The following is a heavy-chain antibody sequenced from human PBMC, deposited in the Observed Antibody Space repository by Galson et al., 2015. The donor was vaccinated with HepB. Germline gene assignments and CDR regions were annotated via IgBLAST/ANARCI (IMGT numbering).Heavy chain of an antibody. V-gene: IGHV3-30*04. CDR3: GNGMVVRASTVHH. CDR2: ISHDESHK. Sequence: SLRLSCAASGFTFPNYVMHWVRQAPGQGLEWVALISHDESHKYYADSVRGRFTIPRDNFQNTPYLQMDSLRAEDTAVYVCGNGMVVRASTVHHWGQGTLVTVAS. J-gene: IGHJ1*01. D-gene: IGHD1-26*01. CDR1: GFTFPNYV.